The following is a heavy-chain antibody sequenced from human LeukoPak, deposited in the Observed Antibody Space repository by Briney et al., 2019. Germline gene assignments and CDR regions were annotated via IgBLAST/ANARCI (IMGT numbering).Heavy chain of an antibody. CDR1: GFTFSSYG. CDR3: ARGGTLDYYDSSGYYEFLYYFDY. V-gene: IGHV3-33*01. CDR2: IWYDGSNK. Sequence: GRSLRLSCAASGFTFSSYGMHWVRQAPGKGLEWVAVIWYDGSNKYYADSVKGRFTISRDNSKNTLYLQMNSLRAEGTAVYYCARGGTLDYYDSSGYYEFLYYFDYWGQGTLVTVSS. D-gene: IGHD3-22*01. J-gene: IGHJ4*02.